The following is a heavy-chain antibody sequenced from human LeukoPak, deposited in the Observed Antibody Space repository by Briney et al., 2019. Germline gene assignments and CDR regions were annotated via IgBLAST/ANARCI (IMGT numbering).Heavy chain of an antibody. CDR2: ISWNSGSI. Sequence: PGGSLRLSCAASGFTFDDYVMHWVRQAPGKGLEWVSGISWNSGSIGYADSVKGRFTISRDNAKNSLYLQMNSLRAEDTALYYCAKDGFYSSGWSNYYYYGMDVWGQGTTVTVSS. D-gene: IGHD6-19*01. J-gene: IGHJ6*02. CDR1: GFTFDDYV. V-gene: IGHV3-9*01. CDR3: AKDGFYSSGWSNYYYYGMDV.